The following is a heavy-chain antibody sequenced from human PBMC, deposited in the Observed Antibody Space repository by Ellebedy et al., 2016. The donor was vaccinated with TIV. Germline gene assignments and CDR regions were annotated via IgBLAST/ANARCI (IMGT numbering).Heavy chain of an antibody. CDR3: ATEGVEGVPGKYL. CDR2: FDPESGEI. V-gene: IGHV1-24*01. D-gene: IGHD1-20*01. Sequence: ASVKVSXXVATYTLGELSMHWVRQAPGKGLEWMGGFDPESGEIIYAQKFQGRVTMTDDRSTDTVYMELSNLRPDDTAVYYCATEGVEGVPGKYLWGQGTRVSVAS. CDR1: TYTLGELS. J-gene: IGHJ4*02.